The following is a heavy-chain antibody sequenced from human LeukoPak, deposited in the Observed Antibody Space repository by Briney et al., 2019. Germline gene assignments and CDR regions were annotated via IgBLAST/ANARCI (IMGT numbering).Heavy chain of an antibody. CDR1: EFTFSTYA. V-gene: IGHV3-30*03. CDR2: ISYDGSNK. J-gene: IGHJ3*02. CDR3: ARGYSSGWPWEPDAFDI. Sequence: GGSLRLSCAASEFTFSTYAMHWVRQAPGKGLEWVALISYDGSNKYYADSVKGRFTISRDNAKNSLYLQMNSLRAEDTAVYYCARGYSSGWPWEPDAFDIWGQGTMVTVSS. D-gene: IGHD6-19*01.